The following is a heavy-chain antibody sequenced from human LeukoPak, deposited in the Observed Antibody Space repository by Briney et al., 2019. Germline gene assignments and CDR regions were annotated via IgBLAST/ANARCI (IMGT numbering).Heavy chain of an antibody. CDR2: INTNTGNP. CDR3: ARDLLGLAAVWGGVDY. D-gene: IGHD6-25*01. CDR1: GYTFTSYA. Sequence: ASVKVSCKASGYTFTSYAMNWVRQAPGQGLEWMGWINTNTGNPTYAQGFTGRFVFSLDTSVSTAYLQISSLKAEDTAVYYCARDLLGLAAVWGGVDYWGQGTLVTVSS. J-gene: IGHJ4*02. V-gene: IGHV7-4-1*02.